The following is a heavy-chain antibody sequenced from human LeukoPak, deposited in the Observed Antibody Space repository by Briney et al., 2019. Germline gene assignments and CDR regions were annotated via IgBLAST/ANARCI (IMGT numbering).Heavy chain of an antibody. CDR1: GYTFTSYG. CDR3: ARGKKGVTMVRGAGGWFDP. CDR2: ISAYNGNT. J-gene: IGHJ5*02. D-gene: IGHD3-10*01. Sequence: ASVKVSCKASGYTFTSYGISWVRQAPGQGLEWMGWISAYNGNTNCAQKLQGRVTMTTDTSTSTAYMELRSLRSDDTAVYYCARGKKGVTMVRGAGGWFDPWGQGTLVTVSS. V-gene: IGHV1-18*01.